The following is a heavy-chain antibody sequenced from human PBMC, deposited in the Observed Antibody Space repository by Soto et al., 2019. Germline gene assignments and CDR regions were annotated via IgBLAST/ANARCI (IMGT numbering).Heavy chain of an antibody. CDR3: ARYGRYCSSTSCYSWEYFDY. CDR1: GFTVSSNY. CDR2: IYSGGST. J-gene: IGHJ4*02. V-gene: IGHV3-53*01. D-gene: IGHD2-2*01. Sequence: EVQLVESGGGLIQPGGSLRLSCAASGFTVSSNYMSWVRQAPGKGLEWVSVIYSGGSTYYADSVKGRFTISRDNSKNTLYLQMNSLRAEDTAVYYCARYGRYCSSTSCYSWEYFDYWGQGTLVTVSS.